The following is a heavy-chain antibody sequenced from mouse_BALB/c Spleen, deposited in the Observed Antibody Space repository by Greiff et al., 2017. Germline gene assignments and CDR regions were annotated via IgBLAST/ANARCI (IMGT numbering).Heavy chain of an antibody. CDR3: ARTGFTTAPWFAY. CDR2: ISNLAYSI. Sequence: EVKLVESGGGLVQPGGSRKLSCAASGFTFSDYGMAWVRQAPGKGPEWVAFISNLAYSIYYADTVTGRFTISRENAKNTLYLEMSSLRSEDTAMYYCARTGFTTAPWFAYWGQGTLVTVSA. D-gene: IGHD1-2*01. CDR1: GFTFSDYG. V-gene: IGHV5-15*02. J-gene: IGHJ3*01.